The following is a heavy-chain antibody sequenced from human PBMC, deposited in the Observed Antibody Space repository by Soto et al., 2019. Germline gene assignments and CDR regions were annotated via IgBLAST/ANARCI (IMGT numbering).Heavy chain of an antibody. J-gene: IGHJ4*02. D-gene: IGHD2-15*01. CDR3: AGGWVVAAGFDY. CDR2: IYYSGST. Sequence: PSETLSLTCTVSGGSISSGDYYWSWLRQPPRKGLEWIGYIYYSGSTYYNPSLKSRVTISVDTSKNQFSLKLSSVTAADTAVYYCAGGWVVAAGFDYWGQGTLVTVSS. V-gene: IGHV4-30-4*01. CDR1: GGSISSGDYY.